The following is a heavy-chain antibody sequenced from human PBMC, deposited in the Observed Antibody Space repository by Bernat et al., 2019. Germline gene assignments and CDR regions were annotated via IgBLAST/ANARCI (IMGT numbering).Heavy chain of an antibody. CDR1: GFTFSNYG. J-gene: IGHJ4*02. CDR3: AKDWEEMTTVTTTPDY. V-gene: IGHV3-30*18. D-gene: IGHD4-17*01. Sequence: QVQLVESGGGVVQPGRSLRLSCAASGFTFSNYGMHWVRQAPGKGLEWVAVISYDGSNKYYADSVKGRFTISRDNSKNTLYLQMNSLRAEDTAVYYCAKDWEEMTTVTTTPDYWGQGTLVTVSS. CDR2: ISYDGSNK.